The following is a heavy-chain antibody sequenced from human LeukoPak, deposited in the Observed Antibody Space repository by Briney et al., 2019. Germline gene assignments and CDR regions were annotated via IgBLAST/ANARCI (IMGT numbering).Heavy chain of an antibody. V-gene: IGHV4-59*01. CDR2: IYYSGST. CDR3: ARAQKGKYFDY. J-gene: IGHJ4*02. Sequence: SETLPLTCTVSGGSISSYYWSWIRQPPGKGLEWIGYIYYSGSTNYNPSLKSRVTISVDTSKNQFSLKLSSVTAADTAVYYCARAQKGKYFDYWGQGTLVTVSS. CDR1: GGSISSYY.